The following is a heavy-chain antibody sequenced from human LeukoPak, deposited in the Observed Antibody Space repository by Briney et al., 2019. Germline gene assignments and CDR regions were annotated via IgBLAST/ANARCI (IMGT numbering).Heavy chain of an antibody. CDR3: ARVGYYGSGSYYRNQGVIDY. V-gene: IGHV1-69*01. Sequence: GASVKVSCKASGGTFSSYAISWVRQAPGQGLEWMGGIIPIFGTANYAQKFQGRVTITADESTSTAYMELSSLRSEDTAVYYCARVGYYGSGSYYRNQGVIDYWGQGTLVTVSS. CDR1: GGTFSSYA. D-gene: IGHD3-10*01. CDR2: IIPIFGTA. J-gene: IGHJ4*02.